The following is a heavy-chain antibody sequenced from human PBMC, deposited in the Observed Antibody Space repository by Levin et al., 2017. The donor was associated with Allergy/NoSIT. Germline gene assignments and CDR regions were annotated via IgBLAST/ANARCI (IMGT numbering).Heavy chain of an antibody. CDR2: IYYDGST. J-gene: IGHJ5*02. CDR1: GDSVSTENYY. V-gene: IGHV4-31*02. D-gene: IGHD4/OR15-4a*01. CDR3: SRDFSPRDSARFDP. Sequence: SETLSLTCSVSGDSVSTENYYYWTWIRQRPGKGLEWIGYIYYDGSTYYNPSLESRITISMDTARNHFSLRLRSVTTADTAVYYCSRDFSPRDSARFDPWGQGTLVTVSS.